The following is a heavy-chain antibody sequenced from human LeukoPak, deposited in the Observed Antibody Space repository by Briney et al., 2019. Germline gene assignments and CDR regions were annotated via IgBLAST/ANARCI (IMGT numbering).Heavy chain of an antibody. CDR3: ATDSSSSVHFHY. CDR1: GYTFTGYY. Sequence: GASVKVSCKASGYTFTGYYMHWVRQAPGQGLEWMGWINPNSGGTNYAQKFQGRVTMTRDTSISTAYMELSNLRSDDTAVYYCATDSSSSVHFHYWGQGTLVTVSS. CDR2: INPNSGGT. J-gene: IGHJ4*02. V-gene: IGHV1-2*02. D-gene: IGHD6-13*01.